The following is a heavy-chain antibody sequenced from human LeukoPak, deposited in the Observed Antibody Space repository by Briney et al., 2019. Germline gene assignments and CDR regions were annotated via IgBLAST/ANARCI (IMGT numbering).Heavy chain of an antibody. D-gene: IGHD1-26*01. Sequence: GGSLRLSCAASGFTFSSYAMHWVRQAPGKGLEWVAVISYDGSNKYYADSVKGRFTISRDNSKNTLYLQMNSLRAEDTAVYYCAKDDGGSYYIYYYYMDVWGKGTTVTIS. J-gene: IGHJ6*03. V-gene: IGHV3-30*04. CDR3: AKDDGGSYYIYYYYMDV. CDR2: ISYDGSNK. CDR1: GFTFSSYA.